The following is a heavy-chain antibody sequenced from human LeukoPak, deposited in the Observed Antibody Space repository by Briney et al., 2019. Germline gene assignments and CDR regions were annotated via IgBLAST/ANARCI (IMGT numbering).Heavy chain of an antibody. J-gene: IGHJ4*02. CDR2: LFHSGST. CDR3: ARADASYSFDY. D-gene: IGHD2-21*01. Sequence: SETLSLTCSVSGASISSYYWSWIRQPPGKGLEWIGYLFHSGSTNYNPSLKSRVTISVDTSKNQFSLKLNSVTAADTAVYYCARADASYSFDYWGQGTLVTVSS. V-gene: IGHV4-59*01. CDR1: GASISSYY.